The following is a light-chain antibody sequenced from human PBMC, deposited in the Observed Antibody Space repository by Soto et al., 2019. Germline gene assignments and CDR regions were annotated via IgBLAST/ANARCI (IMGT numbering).Light chain of an antibody. V-gene: IGLV2-23*02. CDR3: CSYAGTSTPYV. CDR2: EVS. CDR1: SSDVGSYNP. Sequence: QSVLTQPAPVSGSPGQSITISCTGTSSDVGSYNPVSWYQQHPGKAPKLMIYEVSKRPSGVSNRFSGSKSGNTASLTISGLQAEDEADYYCCSYAGTSTPYVFGTGTKVTVL. J-gene: IGLJ1*01.